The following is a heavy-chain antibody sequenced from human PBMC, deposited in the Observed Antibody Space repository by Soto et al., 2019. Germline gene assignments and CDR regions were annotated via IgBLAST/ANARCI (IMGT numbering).Heavy chain of an antibody. CDR1: GFTFSSYG. CDR3: AKDLTYYFDY. Sequence: PGGSLRLSCAASGFTFSSYGMHWVRQAPGKGLEWVAVISYDGSDKHYAESVKGRFTISRDNSKNTLYLQMNSLRAEDTAVYYCAKDLTYYFDYWGQGTLVTVSS. V-gene: IGHV3-30*18. CDR2: ISYDGSDK. J-gene: IGHJ4*02.